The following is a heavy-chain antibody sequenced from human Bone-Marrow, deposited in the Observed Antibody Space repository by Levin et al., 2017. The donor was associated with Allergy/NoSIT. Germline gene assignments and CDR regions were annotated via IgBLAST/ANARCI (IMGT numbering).Heavy chain of an antibody. CDR3: ARGWSRATYFNY. Sequence: PSETLSLTCTVSGASIRTNYWNWIRQTPGKGLEWIGYLSYGGSIDYNPSLQSRVTISADTSKNEVSLSLRSVTAADTAVYFCARGWSRATYFNYWGQGSLVTVSS. CDR2: LSYGGSI. CDR1: GASIRTNY. D-gene: IGHD3-3*01. J-gene: IGHJ4*02. V-gene: IGHV4-59*01.